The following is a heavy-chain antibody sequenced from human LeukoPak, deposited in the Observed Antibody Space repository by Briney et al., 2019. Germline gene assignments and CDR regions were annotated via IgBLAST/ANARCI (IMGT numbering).Heavy chain of an antibody. V-gene: IGHV4-59*01. J-gene: IGHJ4*02. CDR1: GVSISNYY. D-gene: IGHD5-12*01. CDR3: ARGFDSKSTYFDY. Sequence: PSETLSLTCTVSGVSISNYYWNWLRQPPGKGLEWIGYIYYSGSTNYNPSLKSRVTMSLDTSKNQFSLRLTSVTAADTAVYYCARGFDSKSTYFDYWGQGTLVTVSS. CDR2: IYYSGST.